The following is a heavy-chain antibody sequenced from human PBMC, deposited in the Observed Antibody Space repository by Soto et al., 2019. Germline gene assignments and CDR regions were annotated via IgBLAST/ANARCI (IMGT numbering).Heavy chain of an antibody. CDR3: ARDDGTEAHGMDV. CDR1: GYTFTSYY. D-gene: IGHD1-26*01. V-gene: IGHV1-46*01. Sequence: GASVNVSCKASGYTFTSYYMHLVRQAPGQGLEXMGXXNXXGXXXXXAXXXQGRVTMTRDTSTSTVYMELSSLRSEDTAVYYCARDDGTEAHGMDVWGQGTTVTVSS. CDR2: XNXXGXXX. J-gene: IGHJ6*02.